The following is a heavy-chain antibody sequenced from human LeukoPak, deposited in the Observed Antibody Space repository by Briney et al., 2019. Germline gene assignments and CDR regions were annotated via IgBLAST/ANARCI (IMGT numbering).Heavy chain of an antibody. CDR1: GFTFTNSA. J-gene: IGHJ6*02. CDR2: IVVGSGNT. V-gene: IGHV1-58*02. Sequence: SVKVSCKASGFTFTNSAMQWVRQARGQRLEWIGRIVVGSGNTDYAQRFQERVNISRDMSTSTAYMELSSLRSEDTAVYYCAAATFTDGDLPGYYYYGMDVWGQGTTVTVSS. CDR3: AAATFTDGDLPGYYYYGMDV. D-gene: IGHD4-17*01.